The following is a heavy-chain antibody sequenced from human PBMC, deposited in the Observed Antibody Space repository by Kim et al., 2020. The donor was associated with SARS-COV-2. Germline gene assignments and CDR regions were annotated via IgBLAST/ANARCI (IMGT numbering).Heavy chain of an antibody. CDR3: ASEGSGVGAPFDY. D-gene: IGHD1-26*01. J-gene: IGHJ4*02. V-gene: IGHV4-4*02. CDR2: IYHSGST. Sequence: SETLSLTCAVSGGSISSSNWWSWVRQPPGKGLEWIGEIYHSGSTNYNPSLKSRVTISVDKSKNQFSLKLSSVTAADTAVYYCASEGSGVGAPFDYWGQGTLVTVSS. CDR1: GGSISSSNW.